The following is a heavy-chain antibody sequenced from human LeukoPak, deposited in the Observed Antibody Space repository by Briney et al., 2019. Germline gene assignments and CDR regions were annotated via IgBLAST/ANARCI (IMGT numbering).Heavy chain of an antibody. D-gene: IGHD2-8*01. CDR1: GGPISSYH. CDR2: IYTSGST. Sequence: SETLSLTCTVSGGPISSYHWSWIRQPAGKGLEWIGRIYTSGSTNYNPSLKSRVTISVDKSKNQFSLKMSSVTAADTAVYYCARDRGVYDLRRFIPWGQGTLVTVSS. V-gene: IGHV4-4*07. J-gene: IGHJ1*01. CDR3: ARDRGVYDLRRFIP.